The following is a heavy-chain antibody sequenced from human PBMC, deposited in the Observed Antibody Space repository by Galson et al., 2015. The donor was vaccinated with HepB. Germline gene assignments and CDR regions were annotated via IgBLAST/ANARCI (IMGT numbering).Heavy chain of an antibody. Sequence: QSGAEVKKPEESLKISCKGSGYTFTNYWIAWVRQMPGKGLEWMGIIYPGDSDTRNSPSFQGQVTISADRSISTAYLQWSSLKASDTAMYYCARHHKPYVGATEPRVPFDYWGRGTLVTVSS. D-gene: IGHD1-26*01. CDR1: GYTFTNYW. J-gene: IGHJ4*02. V-gene: IGHV5-51*01. CDR3: ARHHKPYVGATEPRVPFDY. CDR2: IYPGDSDT.